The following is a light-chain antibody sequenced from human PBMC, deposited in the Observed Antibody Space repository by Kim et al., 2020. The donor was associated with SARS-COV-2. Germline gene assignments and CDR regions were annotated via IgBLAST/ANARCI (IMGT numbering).Light chain of an antibody. Sequence: EIVMTQSPATLSVSPGERATLSCRAGQSVGSYVAWYQQKPGQSPRLLIYDASTRATGIPARFSGSGSGTEFTLTISNLQSEDVALYYCQQYNDWPPGDTFGRGTNLEI. CDR3: QQYNDWPPGDT. CDR2: DAS. J-gene: IGKJ2*01. V-gene: IGKV3D-15*01. CDR1: QSVGSY.